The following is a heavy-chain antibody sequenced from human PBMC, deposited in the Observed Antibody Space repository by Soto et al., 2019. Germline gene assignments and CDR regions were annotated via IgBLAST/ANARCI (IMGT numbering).Heavy chain of an antibody. D-gene: IGHD4-4*01. Sequence: SETLSLTCAVSGGSISSGGYSWSWLRLPPGKGLEWIGYIYHGESTNYNPSLRSRVTISVDRAKNQLSLILKSVTPADTAVYYCARDSRSTTTYGLDVWGQGTTVTVSS. J-gene: IGHJ6*02. CDR2: IYHGEST. CDR3: ARDSRSTTTYGLDV. V-gene: IGHV4-30-2*01. CDR1: GGSISSGGYS.